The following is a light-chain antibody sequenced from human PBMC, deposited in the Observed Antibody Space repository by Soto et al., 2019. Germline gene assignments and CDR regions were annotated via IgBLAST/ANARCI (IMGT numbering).Light chain of an antibody. CDR1: SRDVGSYKL. V-gene: IGLV2-23*01. CDR3: CSYAGSSTLV. Sequence: QSALTQPASVSGSPGQSITISCTGTSRDVGSYKLVSWYQQHPGKAPKLMIYEGSKRHSGVSNRFSGSKSGNTASLTISGLQAEDEADYYCCSYAGSSTLVFGGGTKLTVL. J-gene: IGLJ2*01. CDR2: EGS.